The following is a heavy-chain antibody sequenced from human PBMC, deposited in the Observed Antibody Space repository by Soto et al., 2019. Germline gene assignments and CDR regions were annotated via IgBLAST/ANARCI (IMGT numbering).Heavy chain of an antibody. CDR3: ARDDVLCDGGRCYGIPLDV. J-gene: IGHJ6*04. V-gene: IGHV3-66*01. CDR1: GFTVSSKY. Sequence: EVQLVESGGGLVQPGGSLRLSCAASGFTVSSKYMTWVRQVPGKGLEWVSLIQSGGTTYYADSVKGRFTISRDTSENTLHLQMDSLRVEDTAVYYCARDDVLCDGGRCYGIPLDVWGKGTTATVSS. D-gene: IGHD2-15*01. CDR2: IQSGGTT.